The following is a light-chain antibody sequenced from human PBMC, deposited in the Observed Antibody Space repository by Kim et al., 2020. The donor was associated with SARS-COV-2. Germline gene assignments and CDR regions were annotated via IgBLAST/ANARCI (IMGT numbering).Light chain of an antibody. J-gene: IGKJ4*01. Sequence: VSPGERATRSCRASQSVSSNVAWYQQKPGQAPRLLIYGASTRATGIPARFSGSGSGTEFTLTISSLQSEDFAVYYCQQYNNWPLTFGGGTKVDIK. CDR1: QSVSSN. CDR2: GAS. V-gene: IGKV3-15*01. CDR3: QQYNNWPLT.